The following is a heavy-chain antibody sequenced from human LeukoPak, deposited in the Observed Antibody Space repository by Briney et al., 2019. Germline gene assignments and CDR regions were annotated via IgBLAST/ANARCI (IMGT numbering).Heavy chain of an antibody. D-gene: IGHD5-24*01. CDR2: IKEDGSDK. CDR3: ARDGWRAINY. CDR1: GFTFRTYW. Sequence: PGGSLRLSCAASGFTFRTYWMSWVRQAPGKGLEWVANIKEDGSDKNYVDSVRGRFTISRDNAKNSLFLQMNSLRAEDTAVYYCARDGWRAINYWGQGTLVTVS. V-gene: IGHV3-7*01. J-gene: IGHJ4*02.